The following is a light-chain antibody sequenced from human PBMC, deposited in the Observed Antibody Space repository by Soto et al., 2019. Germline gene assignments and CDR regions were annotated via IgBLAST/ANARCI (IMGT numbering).Light chain of an antibody. V-gene: IGKV3-15*01. CDR3: HQYNYWPT. CDR2: GAS. CDR1: QSVSSN. Sequence: EIVMTQSPDILSVSPGARAPLSCRASQSVSSNLAWYQQKPGQSPRLLIYGASTRATGIPVRFSGSGSGTEFTLTISSLQSEDFAVYYCHQYNYWPTFGQGTKVDIK. J-gene: IGKJ1*01.